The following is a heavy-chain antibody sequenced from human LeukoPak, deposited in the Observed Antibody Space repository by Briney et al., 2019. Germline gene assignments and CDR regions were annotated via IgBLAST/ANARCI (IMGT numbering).Heavy chain of an antibody. V-gene: IGHV4-34*01. CDR2: INHSGST. CDR3: ATSGYDFWSGYSRGMPYYMDV. J-gene: IGHJ6*03. CDR1: GGSFSGYY. D-gene: IGHD3-3*01. Sequence: PSETLSLTCAVYGGSFSGYYWSWIRQPPGKGLEWIGEINHSGSTNYNPSLKSRVTISVDTSKNQFSLKLSSVTAADTAVYYCATSGYDFWSGYSRGMPYYMDVWGKGTTVTVSS.